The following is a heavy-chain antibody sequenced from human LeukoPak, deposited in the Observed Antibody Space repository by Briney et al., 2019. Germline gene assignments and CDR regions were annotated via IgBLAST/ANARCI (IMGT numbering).Heavy chain of an antibody. J-gene: IGHJ4*02. CDR3: ATLRRGMLKDIVVVPAAAYYFDY. V-gene: IGHV1-24*01. D-gene: IGHD2-2*01. Sequence: IYAQKFQGRVTMTEDTSTDTAYMELSSLRSEDTAVYYCATLRRGMLKDIVVVPAAAYYFDYWGQGTLVTVSS.